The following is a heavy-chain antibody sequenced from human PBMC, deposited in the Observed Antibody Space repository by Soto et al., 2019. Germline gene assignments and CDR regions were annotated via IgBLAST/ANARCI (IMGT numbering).Heavy chain of an antibody. Sequence: QVQLVQSGAEVKKPGASVKVSCKASGYTFTSYDINWVRQATGQGLEWMGWMNPNSGNTGYAQKLQSRAPITMNNCINPAYMEPSRLTSEDTAVYYCAIVAYYYDSSGYISGFAPCGQGTLVTVSS. V-gene: IGHV1-8*01. J-gene: IGHJ5*02. CDR1: GYTFTSYD. D-gene: IGHD3-22*01. CDR3: AIVAYYYDSSGYISGFAP. CDR2: MNPNSGNT.